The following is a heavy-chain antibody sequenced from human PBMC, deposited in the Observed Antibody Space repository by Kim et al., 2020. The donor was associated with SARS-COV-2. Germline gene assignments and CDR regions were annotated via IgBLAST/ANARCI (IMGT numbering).Heavy chain of an antibody. CDR1: GFTFSSYG. J-gene: IGHJ6*02. V-gene: IGHV3-33*01. D-gene: IGHD2-21*02. CDR3: ARGGGEGEFYCGGDCVGSLMDV. CDR2: IWYDGSNK. Sequence: GGSLRLSCAASGFTFSSYGMHWVRQAPGKGLEWVAVIWYDGSNKYYADSVKGRFTISRDNSKNTLYLQMNSLRAEDTAVYYCARGGGEGEFYCGGDCVGSLMDVWGQGTPVTVSS.